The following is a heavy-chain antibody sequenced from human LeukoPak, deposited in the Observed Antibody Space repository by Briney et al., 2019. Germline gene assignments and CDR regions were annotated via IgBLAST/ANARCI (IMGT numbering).Heavy chain of an antibody. CDR1: GFTFSSYG. J-gene: IGHJ4*02. V-gene: IGHV3-33*06. D-gene: IGHD2-2*01. Sequence: GRSLRLSCAASGFTFSSYGMHWVRQAPGKGLEWVAVIWYDGSNKYYADSVKGRFTISRDNSKNTLYLQMNSLRAEDTAVYYCAKFVVVPAAPDYWGQGTLVTVSS. CDR3: AKFVVVPAAPDY. CDR2: IWYDGSNK.